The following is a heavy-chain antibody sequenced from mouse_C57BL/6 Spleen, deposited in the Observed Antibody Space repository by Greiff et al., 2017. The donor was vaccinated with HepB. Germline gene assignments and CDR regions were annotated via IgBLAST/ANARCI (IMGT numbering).Heavy chain of an antibody. CDR3: ARLRKGYFDV. V-gene: IGHV1-82*01. CDR2: IYPGDGDT. Sequence: VQLQQSGPELVKPGASVKISCKASGYAFSSSWMNWVKQRPGKGLEWIGRIYPGDGDTNYNGKFKGKATLTADTSSSTAYMQLSSLTSEDSAVYFCARLRKGYFDVWGTGTTVTVSS. CDR1: GYAFSSSW. D-gene: IGHD1-1*01. J-gene: IGHJ1*03.